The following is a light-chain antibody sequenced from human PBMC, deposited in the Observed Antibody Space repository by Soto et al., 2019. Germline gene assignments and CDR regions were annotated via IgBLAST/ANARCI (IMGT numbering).Light chain of an antibody. Sequence: DIQMTQSPSTLSASVGDRVTITCRASQSISSWLAWYQQKPGKAPKLLIYDASSLESGVPSRFSGSGSGTDFTLTISSLEPEDFAVYYCHQRSNWPPDTFGQGTRLE. CDR3: HQRSNWPPDT. V-gene: IGKV1-5*01. CDR1: QSISSW. CDR2: DAS. J-gene: IGKJ5*01.